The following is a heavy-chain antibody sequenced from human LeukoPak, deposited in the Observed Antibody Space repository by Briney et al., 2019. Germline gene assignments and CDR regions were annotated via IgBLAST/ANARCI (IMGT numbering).Heavy chain of an antibody. CDR2: ISWNSGSI. J-gene: IGHJ4*02. CDR1: GFTFDDYA. CDR3: AKDRNWGGSGGFDY. D-gene: IGHD7-27*01. V-gene: IGHV3-9*03. Sequence: PGGSLRLSCAASGFTFDDYAMHWVRQAPGKGLEWVSGISWNSGSIVYADSVKGRFTISRDNAKNSLYLHMNSLRAEDMVLYYCAKDRNWGGSGGFDYWGEGTLVTVSS.